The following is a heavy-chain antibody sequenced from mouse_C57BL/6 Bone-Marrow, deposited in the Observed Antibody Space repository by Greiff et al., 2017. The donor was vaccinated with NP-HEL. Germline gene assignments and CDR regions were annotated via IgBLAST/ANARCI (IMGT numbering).Heavy chain of an antibody. CDR3: ARQLNEGAWFAY. J-gene: IGHJ3*01. CDR2: FYPGGGSI. CDR1: GYTFTEYT. Sequence: QVQLQQSGPELVKPGASVKLSCKASGYTFTEYTIHWVKQRSGQGLEWIGWFYPGGGSIKYNEKFKDKATLTADKSSSTGYMELSRLTSEDSAVYFCARQLNEGAWFAYWGQGTLVTVSA. D-gene: IGHD1-3*01. V-gene: IGHV1-62-2*01.